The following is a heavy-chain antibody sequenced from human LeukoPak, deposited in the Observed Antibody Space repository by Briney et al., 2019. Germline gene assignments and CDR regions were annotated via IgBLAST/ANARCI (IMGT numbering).Heavy chain of an antibody. CDR3: AENNRGVIYYYYYYYMDV. Sequence: GGSLRLSCAASGFTFDDYAMHWVRQAPGKGLEWVSGISWNSGSIGYADSVKGRFTISRDNSKNTLYLQMNSLRAEDTAVYYCAENNRGVIYYYYYYYMDVWGKGTTVTVSS. J-gene: IGHJ6*03. V-gene: IGHV3-9*01. CDR1: GFTFDDYA. D-gene: IGHD3-10*01. CDR2: ISWNSGSI.